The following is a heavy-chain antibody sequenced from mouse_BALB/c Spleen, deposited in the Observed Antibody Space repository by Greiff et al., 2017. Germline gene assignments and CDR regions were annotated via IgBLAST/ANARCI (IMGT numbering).Heavy chain of an antibody. CDR1: GFSLTSYG. Sequence: VKVVESGPGLVQPSQSLSITCTVSGFSLTSYGVHWVRQSPGKGLEWLGVIWSGGSTDYNAAFISRLSISKDNSKSQVFFKMNSLQANDTAIYYCARPLTTGEVPFAYWGQGTLVTVSA. CDR3: ARPLTTGEVPFAY. J-gene: IGHJ3*01. CDR2: IWSGGST. D-gene: IGHD1-1*01. V-gene: IGHV2-2*02.